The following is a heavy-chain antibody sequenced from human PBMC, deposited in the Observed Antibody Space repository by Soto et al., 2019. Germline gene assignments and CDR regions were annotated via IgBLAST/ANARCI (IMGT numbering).Heavy chain of an antibody. Sequence: GKGLEYVSAISSNGGSTYYANSVKGRFTISRDSSKNTLYLQMGSLRAEDMAVYYCARVAFLDYYYYMDVWGKGTTVTVSS. V-gene: IGHV3-64*01. CDR2: ISSNGGST. CDR3: ARVAFLDYYYYMDV. J-gene: IGHJ6*03. D-gene: IGHD3-3*02.